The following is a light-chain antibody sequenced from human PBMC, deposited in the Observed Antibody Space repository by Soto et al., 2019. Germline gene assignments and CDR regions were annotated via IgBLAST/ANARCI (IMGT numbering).Light chain of an antibody. CDR2: DTS. J-gene: IGKJ4*01. V-gene: IGKV3-11*01. CDR3: CQRSSWPRLT. CDR1: QSVRSS. Sequence: EIVLTQSPATLSLSPGERATLSCRASQSVRSSLAWYQQRPGQAPRLLIYDTSNRATGIPARLSGSGSGTDFTPIIGSIQPDDFAVYYCCQRSSWPRLTFGGGTKVEIK.